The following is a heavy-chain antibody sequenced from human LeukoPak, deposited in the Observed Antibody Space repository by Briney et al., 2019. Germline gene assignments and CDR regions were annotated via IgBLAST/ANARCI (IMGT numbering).Heavy chain of an antibody. J-gene: IGHJ4*02. CDR3: ARVINSGWRQHDW. CDR1: GYSITTGHY. CDR2: IFLGETT. D-gene: IGHD6-19*01. Sequence: PSETLSLTCTVSGYSITTGHYWGWIRQPPGQGLEWIASIFLGETTYYKPSLKSRLSISVDTSKNQLSLKLSSVTAADTAVYYCARVINSGWRQHDWWGQGTLVTVSS. V-gene: IGHV4-38-2*02.